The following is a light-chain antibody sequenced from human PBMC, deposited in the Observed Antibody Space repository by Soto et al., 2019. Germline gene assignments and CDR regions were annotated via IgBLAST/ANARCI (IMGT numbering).Light chain of an antibody. CDR1: SSDVGSYKL. CDR2: EGS. V-gene: IGLV2-23*01. CDR3: CSYAGSSTYV. J-gene: IGLJ1*01. Sequence: QSVLTQPASVSGSPGQSITISCTGTSSDVGSYKLVSWDQQHPGKAPKLMIYEGSKRPSGVSNRFSCFKSGNTASQTISGLHAEDEAYYYCCSYAGSSTYVFGTGTKLTV.